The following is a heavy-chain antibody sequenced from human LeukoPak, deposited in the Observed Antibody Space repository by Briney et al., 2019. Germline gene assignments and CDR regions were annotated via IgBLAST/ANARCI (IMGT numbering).Heavy chain of an antibody. J-gene: IGHJ4*02. D-gene: IGHD3-22*01. CDR3: ASTYDSSGYYYRS. Sequence: SETLCLTCAVYGGSFSGYYWSWIRQPPGKGLEWIGEINRSGSTNYNPALKSRVTISVDTSKNQSSLKLSSVTAAETAVYYCASTYDSSGYYYRSWGQGTLVTVSS. CDR1: GGSFSGYY. CDR2: INRSGST. V-gene: IGHV4-34*01.